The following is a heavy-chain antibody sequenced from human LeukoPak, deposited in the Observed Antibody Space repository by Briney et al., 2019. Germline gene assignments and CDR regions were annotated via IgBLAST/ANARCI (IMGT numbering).Heavy chain of an antibody. CDR1: DGSITSYY. J-gene: IGHJ4*02. CDR3: ARGYRSSWGYFDY. D-gene: IGHD6-13*01. Sequence: PSETLSLTCTVSDGSITSYYWSWIRQPPGKGLEWIGYIYSSGSTNYNPSLKSRVAISVDTSKNQFSLKLSSVTAADTSVYYCARGYRSSWGYFDYWGQGTLVTVSS. CDR2: IYSSGST. V-gene: IGHV4-59*01.